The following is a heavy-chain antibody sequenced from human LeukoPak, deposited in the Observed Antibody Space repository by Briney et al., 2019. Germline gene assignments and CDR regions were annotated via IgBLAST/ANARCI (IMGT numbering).Heavy chain of an antibody. V-gene: IGHV3-23*01. Sequence: GGSLSLSCAASGFIFSSYAMSWVRQAPGKGLEWVSAISGSGGSTYYADSVKGRFTISRDNSKNTLYLQMNSLRAEDTAVYYCAKETTVTSYYYYYGMDVWGQGTTVTVSS. CDR1: GFIFSSYA. CDR2: ISGSGGST. CDR3: AKETTVTSYYYYYGMDV. J-gene: IGHJ6*02. D-gene: IGHD4-17*01.